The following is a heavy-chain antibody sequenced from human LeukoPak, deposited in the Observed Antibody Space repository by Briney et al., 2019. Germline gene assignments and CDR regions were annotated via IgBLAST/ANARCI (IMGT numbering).Heavy chain of an antibody. Sequence: GGSPRLSSAASRFTFSDYSMHWVRQAPGKGLVWVSRINSDASRPSYADSVKGRFTISRDNAKNILYLQMNSLRVEDTALYYCARETREAGSGEHQTDAFDVWGQGTMVSVSS. D-gene: IGHD2-15*01. J-gene: IGHJ3*01. CDR2: INSDASRP. V-gene: IGHV3-74*01. CDR3: ARETREAGSGEHQTDAFDV. CDR1: RFTFSDYS.